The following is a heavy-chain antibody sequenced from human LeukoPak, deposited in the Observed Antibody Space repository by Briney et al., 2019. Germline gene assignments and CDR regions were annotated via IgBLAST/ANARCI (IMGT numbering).Heavy chain of an antibody. CDR3: ARRSDLWSGFRSDYYYMDV. CDR1: GASMNKYY. D-gene: IGHD3-3*01. J-gene: IGHJ6*03. CDR2: IHYGGNT. V-gene: IGHV4-59*08. Sequence: SETLSLTCTVSGASMNKYYWSWIRQPPGKGLEWIGYIHYGGNTNYSPSLKSRLTISVDKSNNQFSLSLTSVTAADTAVYYCARRSDLWSGFRSDYYYMDVWGNGTTVIVSS.